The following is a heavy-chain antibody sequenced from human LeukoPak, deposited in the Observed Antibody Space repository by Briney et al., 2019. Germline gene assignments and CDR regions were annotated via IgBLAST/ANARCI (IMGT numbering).Heavy chain of an antibody. J-gene: IGHJ4*02. Sequence: GGSLRLSCAASGFTFDDYVMHWVRQAPGKGLEWVSVISWNSGSIGYGNSVKGRFTISRDNAKNSLYLQMNSLGAEDTALYYCVKEGGGGFDYWGQGTLVTVSS. D-gene: IGHD3-16*01. CDR3: VKEGGGGFDY. CDR1: GFTFDDYV. CDR2: ISWNSGSI. V-gene: IGHV3-9*01.